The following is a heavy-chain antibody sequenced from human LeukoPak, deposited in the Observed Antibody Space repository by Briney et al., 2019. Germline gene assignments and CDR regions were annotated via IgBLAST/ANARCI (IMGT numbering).Heavy chain of an antibody. CDR1: GFTFSSYS. Sequence: PGGSLRLSCAASGFTFSSYSMNWVRQAPGKGLEWVSSISSSSSYIYYADSVKGRFTLSRDSAKNTLYLQMNSLRGEDTAVYYCVREDRILLGNDAFDIWGQGTMVTVSS. CDR2: ISSSSSYI. D-gene: IGHD2-8*01. J-gene: IGHJ3*02. V-gene: IGHV3-21*01. CDR3: VREDRILLGNDAFDI.